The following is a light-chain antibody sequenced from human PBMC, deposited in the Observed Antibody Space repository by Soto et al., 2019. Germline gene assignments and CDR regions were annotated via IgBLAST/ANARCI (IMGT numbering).Light chain of an antibody. CDR3: SSYTSDSSYV. J-gene: IGLJ1*01. Sequence: QSALTQPASVSGSLGQSITISCTGTSSDVGLYDYVSWYQQHPGKAPQLMIYAVSNRPSGVSNRFSASKSGNTASLFISGLQAEDEADYYCSSYTSDSSYVFGSGTKVTVL. V-gene: IGLV2-14*01. CDR2: AVS. CDR1: SSDVGLYDY.